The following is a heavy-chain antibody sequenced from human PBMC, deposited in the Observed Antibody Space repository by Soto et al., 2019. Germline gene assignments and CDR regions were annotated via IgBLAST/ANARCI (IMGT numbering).Heavy chain of an antibody. CDR3: ARDRGYSYGSYYYYYGMDV. V-gene: IGHV1-2*04. CDR2: INPNSGGI. CDR1: GYTFTGYY. Sequence: ASVKVSCKASGYTFTGYYMHWVRQAPGQGLEWMGWINPNSGGINYAQKFQGWVTMTRDTSISTAYMELSRLRSDDTAVYYCARDRGYSYGSYYYYYGMDVWGQGTTVTVSS. D-gene: IGHD5-18*01. J-gene: IGHJ6*02.